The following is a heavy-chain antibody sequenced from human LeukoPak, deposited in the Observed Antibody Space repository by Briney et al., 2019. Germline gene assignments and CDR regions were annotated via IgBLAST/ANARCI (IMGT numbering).Heavy chain of an antibody. CDR1: GFTFSNAW. V-gene: IGHV3-15*01. D-gene: IGHD6-19*01. CDR2: IKSKTDGGTT. CDR3: TTDLKWLGTFTDFQH. J-gene: IGHJ1*01. Sequence: PGGSLRLSCAASGFTFSNAWMSWVRQAPGKGLEWVGRIKSKTDGGTTDYAAPVKGRFTISRDDSKNTLYLQMNSLKTEDTAVYYCTTDLKWLGTFTDFQHWGQGTLATVSS.